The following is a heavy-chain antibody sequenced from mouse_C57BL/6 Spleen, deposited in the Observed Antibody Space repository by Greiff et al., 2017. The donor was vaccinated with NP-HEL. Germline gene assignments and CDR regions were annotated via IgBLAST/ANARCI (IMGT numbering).Heavy chain of an antibody. CDR1: GYTFTSYW. CDR2: IHPYDSDT. J-gene: IGHJ3*01. V-gene: IGHV1-74*01. Sequence: VQLQQPGAELVKPGASVKVSCKASGYTFTSYWMHWVKQRPGQGLEWIGRIHPYDSDTNYNQKFKGKATLTVDKSSSTAYMQLSSLTSEDSAVYYCAISYSTAWFAYWGQGTLVTVSA. D-gene: IGHD2-5*01. CDR3: AISYSTAWFAY.